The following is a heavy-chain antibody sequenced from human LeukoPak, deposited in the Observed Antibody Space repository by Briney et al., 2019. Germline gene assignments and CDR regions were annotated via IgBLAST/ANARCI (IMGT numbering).Heavy chain of an antibody. Sequence: ASVKVSCKASGYTFTGYYMHWVRQAPGQGLEWMGRINPNSGGTNYALKFQGRVTMTRDTSISTAYMELSRLRSDDTAVYYCARIGRSSAYHPSPYFSYYMDVWGKGTTATVSS. D-gene: IGHD3-22*01. CDR2: INPNSGGT. V-gene: IGHV1-2*06. CDR1: GYTFTGYY. CDR3: ARIGRSSAYHPSPYFSYYMDV. J-gene: IGHJ6*03.